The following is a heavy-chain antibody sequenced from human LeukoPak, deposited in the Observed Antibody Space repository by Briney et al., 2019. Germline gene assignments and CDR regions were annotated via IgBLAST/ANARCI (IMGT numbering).Heavy chain of an antibody. CDR2: IYYSGGT. CDR1: GGSISISSYY. V-gene: IGHV4-39*01. J-gene: IGHJ4*02. Sequence: SETLSLTCTVSGGSISISSYYWGWIRQPPGKGLEWIGSIYYSGGTYYNPSLKSRVTISVDTSKNQFSLKLSSVTAADTAVYYCARPGGSGSYYGYWGQGTLVTVSS. CDR3: ARPGGSGSYYGY. D-gene: IGHD3-10*01.